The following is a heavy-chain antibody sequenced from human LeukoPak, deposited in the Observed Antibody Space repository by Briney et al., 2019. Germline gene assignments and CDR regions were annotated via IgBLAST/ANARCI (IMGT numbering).Heavy chain of an antibody. V-gene: IGHV3-9*01. J-gene: IGHJ4*02. CDR3: ANFDSSGYYYVY. CDR2: ISWNSAGI. D-gene: IGHD3-22*01. CDR1: GFTFDDYA. Sequence: PGRSLRLSCAASGFTFDDYAMHWVRQAPGKGLEWVSGISWNSAGIDYADSVKGRFTISRDNAKNSLYLQMNNLRAEDTAFYYCANFDSSGYYYVYWGQGTLVTVSS.